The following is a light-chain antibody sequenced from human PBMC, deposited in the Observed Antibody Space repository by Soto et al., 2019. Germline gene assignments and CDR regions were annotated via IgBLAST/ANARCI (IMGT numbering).Light chain of an antibody. CDR1: QSVDNQ. CDR2: DTS. V-gene: IGKV3-11*01. Sequence: EIVLTQSPVTMSLSPGERATLYCGASQSVDNQLAWYQQKPGQAPRLLIYDTSNRATGIPAKFSGSGFGTVFTLTIGSLQSEDFAVYYCQQYNNWPLWTFGQGTKVDIK. CDR3: QQYNNWPLWT. J-gene: IGKJ1*01.